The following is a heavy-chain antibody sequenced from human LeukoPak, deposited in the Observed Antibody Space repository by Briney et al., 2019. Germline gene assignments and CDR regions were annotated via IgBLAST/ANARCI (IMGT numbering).Heavy chain of an antibody. Sequence: PSETLSLTCTVSGGSISSYYWSWIRQPPGKGLEWIGYIYYSGSTNYNPSLKSRATISVDTSKNQFSLKLSSVTAADTAVYYCARRAYYYGSGSYYTINWFDPWGQGTLVTVSS. J-gene: IGHJ5*02. CDR3: ARRAYYYGSGSYYTINWFDP. D-gene: IGHD3-10*01. CDR2: IYYSGST. CDR1: GGSISSYY. V-gene: IGHV4-59*12.